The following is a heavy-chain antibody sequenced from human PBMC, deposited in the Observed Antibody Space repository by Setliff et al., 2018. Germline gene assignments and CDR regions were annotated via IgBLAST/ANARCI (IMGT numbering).Heavy chain of an antibody. V-gene: IGHV1-69*10. CDR2: IIPILGIA. CDR3: ARDLGGVRYYGSGQGFDP. CDR1: GGTFSSYA. Sequence: GASVKVSCKASGGTFSSYAISWVRQAPGQGLEWMGGIIPILGIANYAQKFQGRVTITADKSTSTAYMELSSLRSEDTAVYYCARDLGGVRYYGSGQGFDPWGQGTLVTVSS. J-gene: IGHJ5*02. D-gene: IGHD3-10*01.